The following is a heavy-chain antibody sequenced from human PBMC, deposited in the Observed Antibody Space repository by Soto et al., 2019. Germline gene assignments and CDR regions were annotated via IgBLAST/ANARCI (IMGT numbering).Heavy chain of an antibody. CDR1: GFRFSDYS. CDR2: ISSNSGYT. Sequence: EVQLVESGGGLVKPGESLRLSCAASGFRFSDYSMNWVRQVPGKGLEWVSSISSNSGYTLYTDSVKCRFTISRDNAKSSLYLQMSSLRDEDTAVYYCTRGSYGAYDYWGQGTLVTVAS. D-gene: IGHD4-17*01. CDR3: TRGSYGAYDY. J-gene: IGHJ4*02. V-gene: IGHV3-21*02.